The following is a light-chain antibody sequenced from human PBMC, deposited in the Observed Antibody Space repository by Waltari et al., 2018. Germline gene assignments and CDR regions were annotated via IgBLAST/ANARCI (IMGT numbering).Light chain of an antibody. Sequence: QTVVTQEPSLSVSPGGTVTLTCALSSGSVSTTSYATWYRQTPGQPPRTLLYKANTRSSGVPDRFSGSILGNKVALTITGAQADDESDYYCSLYMGSGICVFGGVTKLTVL. CDR3: SLYMGSGICV. J-gene: IGLJ3*02. CDR2: KAN. V-gene: IGLV8-61*01. CDR1: SGSVSTTSY.